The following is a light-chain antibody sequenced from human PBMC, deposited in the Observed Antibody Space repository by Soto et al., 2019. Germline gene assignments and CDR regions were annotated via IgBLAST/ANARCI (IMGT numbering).Light chain of an antibody. CDR3: QHYNRYSEA. Sequence: DIQMTQSPSSLSASVGDRVTITCRASQTISRYLNWYQQRPGKAPNLLIYSASSLQSGVPSRFSGSRSGTDFTLTLSSLQPEDFATYYCQHYNRYSEAFGQGTKVELK. V-gene: IGKV1-39*01. CDR1: QTISRY. J-gene: IGKJ1*01. CDR2: SAS.